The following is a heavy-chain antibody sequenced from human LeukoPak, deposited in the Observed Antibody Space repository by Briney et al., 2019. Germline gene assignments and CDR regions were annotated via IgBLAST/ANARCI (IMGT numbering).Heavy chain of an antibody. D-gene: IGHD3-10*01. Sequence: PSETLSLTCTVSGGSISSGGYYWSWIRQHPGKGLEWIGYIYYSGSTYYNPSLKSRVAISVDTSKNQFSLKLSSVTAADTAVYYCAGCNARGSDYWGQGTLVTVSS. CDR1: GGSISSGGYY. CDR3: AGCNARGSDY. V-gene: IGHV4-31*03. J-gene: IGHJ4*02. CDR2: IYYSGST.